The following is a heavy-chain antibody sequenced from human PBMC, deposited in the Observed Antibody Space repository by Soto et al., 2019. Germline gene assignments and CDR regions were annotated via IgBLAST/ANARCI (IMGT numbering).Heavy chain of an antibody. V-gene: IGHV4-59*01. J-gene: IGHJ4*02. Sequence: AILSLTCPDSGTSLSSFYWNWIRRAPRGGLEWIGYMYHSGSTNYHPSLKSRVTISVDISNNQFYLRLSSVTAADTAMYYCARTLELYVYSGYDYFEWWGQGIPVTVS. CDR3: ARTLELYVYSGYDYFEW. CDR1: GTSLSSFY. D-gene: IGHD5-12*01. CDR2: MYHSGST.